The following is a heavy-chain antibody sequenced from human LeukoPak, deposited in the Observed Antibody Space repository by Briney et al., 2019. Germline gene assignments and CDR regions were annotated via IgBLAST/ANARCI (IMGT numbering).Heavy chain of an antibody. J-gene: IGHJ4*02. D-gene: IGHD1-26*01. CDR2: ISSSSSYI. CDR3: ARDSVGPTPFGY. Sequence: KSGGSLRLSCAASGLTFSSYSMNWVRQAPGKGLEWVSSISSSSSYIYYADSVKGRFTISRDNAKNSLYLQMNSLRAEDTAVYFCARDSVGPTPFGYWGQGTLVTVSS. CDR1: GLTFSSYS. V-gene: IGHV3-21*01.